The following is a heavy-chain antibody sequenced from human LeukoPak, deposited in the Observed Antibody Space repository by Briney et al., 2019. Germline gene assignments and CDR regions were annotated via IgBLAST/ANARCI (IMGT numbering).Heavy chain of an antibody. CDR1: GFTFSSYW. V-gene: IGHV3-7*01. CDR3: ARDFDWLPDLKLNWYFDL. Sequence: GGSLRLSCAASGFTFSSYWMSWVRQAPGKGLEWVANIKQDGSEKFYVDSVKGRFTISRDNAKTSLYLQMSSLRAEDTAVYYCARDFDWLPDLKLNWYFDLWGRGTLVTVSS. CDR2: IKQDGSEK. D-gene: IGHD3-9*01. J-gene: IGHJ2*01.